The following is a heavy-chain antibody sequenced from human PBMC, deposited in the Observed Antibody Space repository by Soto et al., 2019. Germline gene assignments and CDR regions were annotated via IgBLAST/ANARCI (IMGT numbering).Heavy chain of an antibody. CDR3: ARHKINGAPEYLAS. CDR2: IAYDGTIK. D-gene: IGHD1-26*01. Sequence: QEQLVESGGDVVQPGRSLTLSCAASGFTFSANAMHWVRQAPGKGLEWVAVIAYDGTIKIYRDSVKGRFTISRDDSKSPLYLQMNSLRPEDTAVYFCARHKINGAPEYLASWGQGTLVTVSS. V-gene: IGHV3-30-3*01. CDR1: GFTFSANA. J-gene: IGHJ4*02.